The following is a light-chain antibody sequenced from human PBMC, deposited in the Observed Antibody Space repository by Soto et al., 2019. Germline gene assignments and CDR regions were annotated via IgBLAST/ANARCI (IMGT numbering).Light chain of an antibody. Sequence: EIVMTQSPATLSVSPGERVTLSCRASQSVSSNLAWYQQKPGQAPRLLIYGASTRATGIPARFSGSGSGTEFTLTISSLQSEDFAVYYCQQYNNCPPLTFGGGTKVEIK. CDR3: QQYNNCPPLT. V-gene: IGKV3-15*01. J-gene: IGKJ4*01. CDR2: GAS. CDR1: QSVSSN.